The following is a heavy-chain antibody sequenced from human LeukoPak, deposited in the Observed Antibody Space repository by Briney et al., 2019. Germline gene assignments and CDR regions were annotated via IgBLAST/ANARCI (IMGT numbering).Heavy chain of an antibody. V-gene: IGHV3-30*02. CDR3: AKVQGSGSYSYYYYYIDV. Sequence: GGSLRLSCAASGFTFSDYGMHWVRQAPGKGLEWVAFIRYAGINKYYVDSVKGRFVISRDNSKNTLYLQMNRLRAEDTAVYYCAKVQGSGSYSYYYYYIDVWGKGTTVTVSS. CDR1: GFTFSDYG. J-gene: IGHJ6*03. D-gene: IGHD3-10*01. CDR2: IRYAGINK.